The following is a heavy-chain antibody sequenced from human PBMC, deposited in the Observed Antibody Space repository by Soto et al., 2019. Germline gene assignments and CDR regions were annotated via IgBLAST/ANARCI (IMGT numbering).Heavy chain of an antibody. J-gene: IGHJ6*02. CDR3: AKGGPAFGVVIDYGMDV. Sequence: VQLLESGGGLVQPGGSLRLSCAASGFTFSSYAMSWVRQAPGKGLEWVSAISGSGGSTYYADSVKGRFTISRDNSKNTLYLQMNSLRAEDTAVYYCAKGGPAFGVVIDYGMDVWGQGTTVTVSS. CDR2: ISGSGGST. V-gene: IGHV3-23*01. CDR1: GFTFSSYA. D-gene: IGHD3-3*01.